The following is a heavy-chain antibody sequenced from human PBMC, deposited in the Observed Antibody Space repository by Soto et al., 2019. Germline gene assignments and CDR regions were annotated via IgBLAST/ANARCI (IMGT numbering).Heavy chain of an antibody. CDR1: GFVFKNFG. J-gene: IGHJ4*02. D-gene: IGHD2-21*02. CDR2: TSYDGSET. Sequence: QVPLVESGGGVVQPGRSLRLSCVASGFVFKNFGMHWVRQAPGEGLEWLTVTSYDGSETFYADSVKGRFTVSRDNSKNTLYLQINSPTVGDTAVYYCAKERSAGCGGDCPLDSWGQGIPVTVSS. V-gene: IGHV3-30*18. CDR3: AKERSAGCGGDCPLDS.